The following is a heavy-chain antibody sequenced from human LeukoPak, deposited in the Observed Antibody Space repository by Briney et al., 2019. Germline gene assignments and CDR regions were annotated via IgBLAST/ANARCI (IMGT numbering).Heavy chain of an antibody. J-gene: IGHJ4*02. D-gene: IGHD3-10*01. CDR2: ISGYNGKT. CDR1: GYTFTNYG. V-gene: IGHV1-18*01. Sequence: GASVKVSCKASGYTFTNYGISWVRQAPGQGLEWMGWISGYNGKTDYSQKRQGRVTMTTDTSTSTAYMELRSLTSDETAVYYCARYIGVSQFDSWGQGTLVTVSS. CDR3: ARYIGVSQFDS.